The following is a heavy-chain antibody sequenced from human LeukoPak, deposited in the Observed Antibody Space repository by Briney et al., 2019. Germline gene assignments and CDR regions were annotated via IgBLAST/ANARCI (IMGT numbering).Heavy chain of an antibody. CDR3: ARHERNGGYYDY. CDR2: MSSSGST. Sequence: SETLSLTCTVSGGSISRYYWSWIRQPPGKGLEWIGYMSSSGSTNYNPSLKSRVTISVDTSKNQFSLKLSSVTAADTAVYYCARHERNGGYYDYWGQGTLVTVSS. J-gene: IGHJ4*02. CDR1: GGSISRYY. V-gene: IGHV4-59*08. D-gene: IGHD3-22*01.